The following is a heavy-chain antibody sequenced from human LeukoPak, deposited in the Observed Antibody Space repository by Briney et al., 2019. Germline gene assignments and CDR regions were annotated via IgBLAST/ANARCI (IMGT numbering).Heavy chain of an antibody. CDR2: INAGNGNT. Sequence: ASVKVSCKASGYTFTTYTMHWARQAPGQRLEWMGWINAGNGNTKYSQKFQGRVTITRDTSASTAYMELSSLRSEDTAMYYCARDLGLSSGYAYYCYGMDVWGQGTTVIVSS. D-gene: IGHD3-22*01. CDR3: ARDLGLSSGYAYYCYGMDV. CDR1: GYTFTTYT. V-gene: IGHV1-3*01. J-gene: IGHJ6*02.